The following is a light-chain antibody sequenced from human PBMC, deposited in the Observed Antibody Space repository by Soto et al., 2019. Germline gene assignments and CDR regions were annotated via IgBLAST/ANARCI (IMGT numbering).Light chain of an antibody. CDR3: QQYGSSPSMYT. CDR2: GAS. V-gene: IGKV3-20*01. Sequence: EIVLTQSAGTLSLSPGERATLSCRASQSVSSSYLAWYQQKPGQAPRLLIYGASSRATGIPDRFSGSGSGTDFTLTISRLEPEDCAVYYCQQYGSSPSMYTFGQGTKLEIK. CDR1: QSVSSSY. J-gene: IGKJ2*01.